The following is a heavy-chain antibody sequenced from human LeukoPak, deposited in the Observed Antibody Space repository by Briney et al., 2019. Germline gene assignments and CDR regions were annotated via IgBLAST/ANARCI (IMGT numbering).Heavy chain of an antibody. D-gene: IGHD6-19*01. CDR1: GFTFSSYW. J-gene: IGHJ4*02. V-gene: IGHV3-7*01. Sequence: GGSLRLSCAASGFTFSSYWMSWVRQAPGKGLEWVANIKQDGSEKYYVDSVKGRFTISRDNAKNPLYLQMNSLRAEDTAVYYCARSLLWAVAGILDYWGQGTLVTVSS. CDR2: IKQDGSEK. CDR3: ARSLLWAVAGILDY.